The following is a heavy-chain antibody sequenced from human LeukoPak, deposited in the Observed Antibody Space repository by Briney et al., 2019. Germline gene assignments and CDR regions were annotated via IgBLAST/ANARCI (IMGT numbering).Heavy chain of an antibody. Sequence: PGGSLRLSCAGSGFSFSAYWMHWVRQLPGKGLVWVSRINSDGSSISYADSAKGRFTISRDNAKNTLYLQMNSLRLEDTAVYYCARLQGYYHSSDHWGQGTLVTVSS. V-gene: IGHV3-74*01. J-gene: IGHJ4*02. CDR2: INSDGSSI. CDR1: GFSFSAYW. CDR3: ARLQGYYHSSDH. D-gene: IGHD3-3*01.